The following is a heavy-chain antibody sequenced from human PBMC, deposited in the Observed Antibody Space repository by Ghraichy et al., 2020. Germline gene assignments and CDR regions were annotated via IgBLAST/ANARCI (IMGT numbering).Heavy chain of an antibody. CDR3: ASDTNGDYGDYYYHYGMDV. V-gene: IGHV3-9*01. Sequence: GGSLRLSCAASGFTFNDYAMYWVRQAPGKGLEWVSGISWNSGSIGYADSVKGRFIISRDNAKNSLYLQMNSLRAEDTALYYCASDTNGDYGDYYYHYGMDVWGQGSTVTVSS. D-gene: IGHD4-17*01. CDR1: GFTFNDYA. J-gene: IGHJ6*02. CDR2: ISWNSGSI.